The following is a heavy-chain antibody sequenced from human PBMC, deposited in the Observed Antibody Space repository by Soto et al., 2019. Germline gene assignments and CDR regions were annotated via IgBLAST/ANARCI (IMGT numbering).Heavy chain of an antibody. CDR1: GFTFTSSA. J-gene: IGHJ6*02. CDR2: IVVGSGNT. Sequence: SVKVSCKASGFTFTSSAVQWVRQARGQRLEWIGWIVVGSGNTNYAQKFQERVTITRDMSTSTAYMELSSLRSEDTAVYYCAAASGYNWNYPGYYYGMDVWRQGTTVTVSS. D-gene: IGHD1-7*01. V-gene: IGHV1-58*01. CDR3: AAASGYNWNYPGYYYGMDV.